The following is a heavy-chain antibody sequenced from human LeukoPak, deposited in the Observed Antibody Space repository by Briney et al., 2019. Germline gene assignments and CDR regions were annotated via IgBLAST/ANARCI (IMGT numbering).Heavy chain of an antibody. Sequence: GGSLRLSCAASGFAFDDYAMHWVRQAPGQGLEWVSGVGWKSGTIGYADSVKGRFTVSRDNARNSLYLQMNSLRPEDTALYYCAKGPRDYYDMDVWGKGTTVTVSS. CDR1: GFAFDDYA. J-gene: IGHJ6*03. D-gene: IGHD3-16*01. CDR3: AKGPRDYYDMDV. CDR2: VGWKSGTI. V-gene: IGHV3-9*01.